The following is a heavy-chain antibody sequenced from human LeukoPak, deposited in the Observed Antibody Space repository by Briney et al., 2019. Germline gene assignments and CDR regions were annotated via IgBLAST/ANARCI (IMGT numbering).Heavy chain of an antibody. J-gene: IGHJ4*02. CDR3: ARSAIFGEVTTFDY. CDR2: IYHSGST. D-gene: IGHD3-3*01. V-gene: IGHV4-38-2*02. CDR1: GYFITSGYY. Sequence: SETLSLTCSVSGYFITSGYYWGWIRQPPGKGLEWVGTIYHSGSTYYNPSLRSRVTISVDTSKNQFSLRLSSVAAADTAVYYCARSAIFGEVTTFDYWGQGTLVTVSS.